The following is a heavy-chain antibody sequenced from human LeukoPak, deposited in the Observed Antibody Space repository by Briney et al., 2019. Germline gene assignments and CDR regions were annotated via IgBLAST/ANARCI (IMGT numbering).Heavy chain of an antibody. Sequence: SETLSLTCTVSGGSISSGSYYWGWIRQPPGKGLEWIGSIYHSGSTYYNPSLKSRVTISVDTSKNQFSLKLSSVTAADTAVYYCARTDYGGNSRNFDYWGQGTLVTVSS. D-gene: IGHD4-23*01. CDR2: IYHSGST. CDR1: GGSISSGSYY. V-gene: IGHV4-39*07. J-gene: IGHJ4*02. CDR3: ARTDYGGNSRNFDY.